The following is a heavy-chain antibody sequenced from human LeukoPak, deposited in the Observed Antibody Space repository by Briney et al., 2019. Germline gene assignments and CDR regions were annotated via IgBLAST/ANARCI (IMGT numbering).Heavy chain of an antibody. CDR2: IYSGVST. CDR3: ASARMAGYCSSTSCPLDY. CDR1: GFTVSSNY. V-gene: IGHV3-53*04. J-gene: IGHJ4*02. Sequence: GGSLRLSCAASGFTVSSNYMSWVRQAPGRGLEGVSVIYSGVSTYYADSVKGRFTISRHNSKNTLDLQMNSLRAPDTAVYYCASARMAGYCSSTSCPLDYWGRGTLVTVSS. D-gene: IGHD2-2*01.